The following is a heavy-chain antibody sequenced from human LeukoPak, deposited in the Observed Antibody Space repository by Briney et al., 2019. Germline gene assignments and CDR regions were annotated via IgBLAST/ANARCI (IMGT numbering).Heavy chain of an antibody. CDR3: ARDRRFGDPLDY. D-gene: IGHD3-10*01. CDR1: GGTFSSYA. CDR2: IIPIFGTA. Sequence: SVKVSCKASGGTFSSYAISWVRQAPGQGLEWMGRIIPIFGTANYAQKFQGRVTITTDESTSTAYMELSSLRSEDTAVYYCARDRRFGDPLDYWGQGTLVTASS. J-gene: IGHJ4*02. V-gene: IGHV1-69*05.